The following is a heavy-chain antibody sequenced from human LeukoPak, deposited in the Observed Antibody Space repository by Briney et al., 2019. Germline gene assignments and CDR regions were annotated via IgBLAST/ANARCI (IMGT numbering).Heavy chain of an antibody. J-gene: IGHJ5*02. V-gene: IGHV1-2*02. D-gene: IGHD2-15*01. CDR3: ARWLGHCSGGSCYSGWFDP. Sequence: ASVKVSCKASGYTFIGYYMHWVRQAPGQGLEWMGWINPNSGGTNYAQKFQGRVTMTRDTSISPAYMELSRLRSDDTAVYYCARWLGHCSGGSCYSGWFDPWGQGTLVTVSS. CDR1: GYTFIGYY. CDR2: INPNSGGT.